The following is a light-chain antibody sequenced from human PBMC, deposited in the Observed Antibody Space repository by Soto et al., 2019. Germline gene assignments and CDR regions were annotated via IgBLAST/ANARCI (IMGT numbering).Light chain of an antibody. Sequence: QSALTQPPSASGSPGQSVTISCTGTSGDVGGYDSVSWYQQHPGKAPKLIIYEVTKRPSGVPDRFSGAKSGNTASLTVSGLQAEDEADYYGSSYGGSNVVFGGGTQLAVL. V-gene: IGLV2-8*01. CDR3: SSYGGSNVV. CDR1: SGDVGGYDS. CDR2: EVT. J-gene: IGLJ2*01.